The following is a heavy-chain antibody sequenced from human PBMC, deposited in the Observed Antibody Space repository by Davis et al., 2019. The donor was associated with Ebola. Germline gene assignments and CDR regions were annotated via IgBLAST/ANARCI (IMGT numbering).Heavy chain of an antibody. CDR1: GFTVSSFS. J-gene: IGHJ4*02. CDR3: ARDSNWVFDY. Sequence: PGGSLRLSCAASGFTVSSFSMNWVRQAPGKGLEWVSYISGDSRNIHYADSVKGRFTISRDNAKSSLYLQLNSLRDEDTAVYYCARDSNWVFDYWGQGTLVTVSS. D-gene: IGHD7-27*01. CDR2: ISGDSRNI. V-gene: IGHV3-48*02.